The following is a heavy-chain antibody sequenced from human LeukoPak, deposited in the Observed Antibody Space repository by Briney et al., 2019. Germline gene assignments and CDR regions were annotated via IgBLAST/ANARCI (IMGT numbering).Heavy chain of an antibody. V-gene: IGHV7-4-1*02. CDR2: INTNTGNP. Sequence: ASVKVSCTASGYTFTSYAMNWVRQAPGQGLEWMGWINTNTGNPTYAQGFTGRFVFSLDTSVSTAYLQISSLKAEDTAVYYCARVGRGMVRGVIPWFDPWGQGTLVTVSS. CDR1: GYTFTSYA. J-gene: IGHJ5*02. D-gene: IGHD3-10*01. CDR3: ARVGRGMVRGVIPWFDP.